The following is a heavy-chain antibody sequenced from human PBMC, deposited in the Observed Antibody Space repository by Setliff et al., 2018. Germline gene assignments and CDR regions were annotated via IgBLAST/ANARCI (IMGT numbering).Heavy chain of an antibody. D-gene: IGHD2-21*01. CDR2: VNPRTGST. J-gene: IGHJ4*02. V-gene: IGHV1-46*01. Sequence: ASVKVSCKASGYVFTGYYIHWVRHAPGQGFEWMGSVNPRTGSTAYAARFQGRITMTRDTSATTVYMTMGSLRSDDTAVYFCARDAVSNFDRGDSPAYWGRGTLVTVSS. CDR1: GYVFTGYY. CDR3: ARDAVSNFDRGDSPAY.